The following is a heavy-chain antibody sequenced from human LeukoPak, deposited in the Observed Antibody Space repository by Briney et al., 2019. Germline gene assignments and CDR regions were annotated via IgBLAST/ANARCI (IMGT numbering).Heavy chain of an antibody. CDR1: GFPFSSYA. CDR3: ARDSHRHPIVVVPAAYYYYGMDV. Sequence: GGSLRLACAASGFPFSSYAMSWVRQAPGKGLEWVSAISGSGGSTYYADSVKGRFTISRDNAKNSLYLHMNSLRAEDTAVYYCARDSHRHPIVVVPAAYYYYGMDVWGQGTTVTVSS. CDR2: ISGSGGST. J-gene: IGHJ6*02. V-gene: IGHV3-23*01. D-gene: IGHD2-2*01.